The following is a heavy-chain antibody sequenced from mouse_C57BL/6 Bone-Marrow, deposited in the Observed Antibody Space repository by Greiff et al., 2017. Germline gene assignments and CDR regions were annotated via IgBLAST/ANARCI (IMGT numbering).Heavy chain of an antibody. CDR3: ARYYNGSRYGAMDY. J-gene: IGHJ4*01. CDR1: GYAFSSSW. D-gene: IGHD1-1*01. Sequence: VQLQQSGPELVKPGASVKISCKASGYAFSSSWMNWVKQRPGKGLEWIGRIYPGDGDTNYNGKFKGKATLTADKSSSTAYMQLSSLTSEDSAVYFCARYYNGSRYGAMDYWGQGTSVTVSS. V-gene: IGHV1-82*01. CDR2: IYPGDGDT.